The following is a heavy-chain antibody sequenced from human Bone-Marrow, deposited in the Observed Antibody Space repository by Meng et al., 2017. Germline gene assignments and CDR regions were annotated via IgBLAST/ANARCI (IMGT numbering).Heavy chain of an antibody. V-gene: IGHV3-23*04. CDR1: GFTFSNYA. J-gene: IGHJ4*02. D-gene: IGHD1-1*01. CDR2: ISGRGGST. Sequence: DGQLGGSGVGLVQPGGALRLPWAASGFTFSNYAMSWVRQAPGQGLVWVSAISGRGGSTYHADSVKGRFTISRDNSKNTLYLQMHSLRAEDTAVYYCAEGGLEGDFDYWGQGTLVTVSS. CDR3: AEGGLEGDFDY.